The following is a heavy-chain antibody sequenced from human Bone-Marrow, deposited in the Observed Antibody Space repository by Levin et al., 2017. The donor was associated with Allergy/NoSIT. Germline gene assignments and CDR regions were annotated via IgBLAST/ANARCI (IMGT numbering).Heavy chain of an antibody. Sequence: GESLKISCAASGFTFSDYYMSWIRQAPGKGLEWVSYISSSGSTIYYADSVKGRFTISRDNAKNSLYLQMNSLRAEDTAVYYCARDLRAVADSYWYFDLWGRGTLVTVSS. J-gene: IGHJ2*01. D-gene: IGHD6-19*01. CDR1: GFTFSDYY. CDR2: ISSSGSTI. V-gene: IGHV3-11*01. CDR3: ARDLRAVADSYWYFDL.